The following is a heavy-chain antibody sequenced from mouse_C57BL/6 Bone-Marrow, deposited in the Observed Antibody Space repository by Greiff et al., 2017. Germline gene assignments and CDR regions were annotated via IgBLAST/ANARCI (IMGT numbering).Heavy chain of an antibody. J-gene: IGHJ1*03. Sequence: VQLQQPGAELVKPGASVKMSCKASGYTFTSYWFTWLKQRPGQGLQWFVDFYPGSGSTNYNEKLKSKATLTVDTSSGTAYMQLSSLASEDSAVYCSGTTVVVPRWYFGVWGTGTAVAVSS. CDR3: GTTVVVPRWYFGV. CDR2: FYPGSGST. V-gene: IGHV1-55*01. CDR1: GYTFTSYW. D-gene: IGHD1-1*01.